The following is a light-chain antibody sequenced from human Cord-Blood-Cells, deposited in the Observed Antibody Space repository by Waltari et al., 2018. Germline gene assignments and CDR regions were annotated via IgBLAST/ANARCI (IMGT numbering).Light chain of an antibody. V-gene: IGKV3-20*01. CDR2: GAA. CDR1: QSVSSSY. CDR3: QQYGSSPIT. J-gene: IGKJ5*01. Sequence: ELVLTQSPGTLSLSPRERATLSCRASQSVSSSYLAWYQQKPGQAPRPLISGAASRYTGIPDRFSGSGSGTDFTLTISRLEPEDFAVYYCQQYGSSPITFGQGTRLEIK.